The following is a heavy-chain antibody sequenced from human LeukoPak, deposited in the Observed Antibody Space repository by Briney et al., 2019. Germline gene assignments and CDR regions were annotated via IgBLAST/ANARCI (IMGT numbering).Heavy chain of an antibody. CDR3: ARGRYCSSTSCHRGGNWFDP. CDR1: GYTFTSYD. D-gene: IGHD2-2*01. CDR2: MNPNSGNT. J-gene: IGHJ5*02. Sequence: ASVKVSCXASGYTFTSYDINWVRQATRQGLEWMGWMNPNSGNTGYAQKFQGRVTITRNTSISTAYMELSSLRSEDTAVYYCARGRYCSSTSCHRGGNWFDPWGQETLVTVSS. V-gene: IGHV1-8*03.